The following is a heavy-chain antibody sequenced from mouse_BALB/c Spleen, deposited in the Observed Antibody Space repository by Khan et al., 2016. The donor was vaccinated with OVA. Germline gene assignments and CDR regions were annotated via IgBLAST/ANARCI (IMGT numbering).Heavy chain of an antibody. Sequence: VQLQESGTELARPGTSVKLSCKSSGYIFTDFYITWVKQRTGQGLEWIGEIYPGSGNTYHNENFWGKASLTADKSSNTVNMQLSSLTSEDSAVYFCARVDTTSLDYWGQGTTLTVSS. V-gene: IGHV1-77*01. CDR1: GYIFTDFY. D-gene: IGHD2-3*01. J-gene: IGHJ2*01. CDR3: ARVDTTSLDY. CDR2: IYPGSGNT.